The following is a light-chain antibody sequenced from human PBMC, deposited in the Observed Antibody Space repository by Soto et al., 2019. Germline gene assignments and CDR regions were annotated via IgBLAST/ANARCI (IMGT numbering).Light chain of an antibody. Sequence: DIVLTQSPLSLSVTPGESASISCRSTQSLLHRNGYNYLDWYVQKPGQPPQLVIFLGSRRPSGVTDRFSGSGSGTDFTLKISTVEAEDVGVYYCIQPLKTQIKIGTGTKADI. J-gene: IGKJ3*01. CDR3: IQPLKTQIK. CDR1: QSLLHRNGYNY. CDR2: LGS. V-gene: IGKV2-28*01.